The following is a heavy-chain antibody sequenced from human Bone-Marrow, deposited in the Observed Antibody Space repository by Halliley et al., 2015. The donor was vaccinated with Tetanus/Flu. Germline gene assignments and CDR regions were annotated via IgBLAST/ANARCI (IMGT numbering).Heavy chain of an antibody. CDR1: GYPFRTYS. CDR3: ARSYYYYAGFYF. D-gene: IGHD3-10*01. Sequence: QLVQSGAEVKKPGASVKVSCKASGYPFRTYSISWVRQAPGQGLEWMGWISALNGNTDYARKFQDRLTMTTDTPTSTAYMDLRSLRSDDTAVYYCARSYYYYAGFYFWGQGTLVIVSS. V-gene: IGHV1-18*01. CDR2: ISALNGNT. J-gene: IGHJ3*01.